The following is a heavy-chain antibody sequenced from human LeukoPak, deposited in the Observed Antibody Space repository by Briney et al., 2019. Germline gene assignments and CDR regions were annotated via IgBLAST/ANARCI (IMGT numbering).Heavy chain of an antibody. J-gene: IGHJ4*02. CDR1: GFIMRTSW. CDR2: MNEDGSGT. D-gene: IGHD2-2*01. Sequence: GGSLRLSCAVSGFIMRTSWMSWVRQTPGKGLEWVAEMNEDGSGTSYVDSVKGRFTVSRDNAKNLLYLQMNSLRAEDTGVYYCARELWGHCSNANCPAAYWGQGTLVSVSS. CDR3: ARELWGHCSNANCPAAY. V-gene: IGHV3-7*01.